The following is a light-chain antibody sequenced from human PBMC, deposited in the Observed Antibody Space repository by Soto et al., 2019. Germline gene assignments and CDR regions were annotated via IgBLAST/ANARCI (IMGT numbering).Light chain of an antibody. J-gene: IGLJ1*01. CDR2: EVS. CDR1: SSDVGGYNY. CDR3: SSYTSSSMCV. V-gene: IGLV2-14*01. Sequence: QSALTQPASVSGSPGQSITISCTGTSSDVGGYNYVSWYQQHPGKAPKLMIYEVSNRPSGVSNRFSGSKSGNTASLTISGLQAEDEADYYCSSYTSSSMCVFGNGTKVTVL.